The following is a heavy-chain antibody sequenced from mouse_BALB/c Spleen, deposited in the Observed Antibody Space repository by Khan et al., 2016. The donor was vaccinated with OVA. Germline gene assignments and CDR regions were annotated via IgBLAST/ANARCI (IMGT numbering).Heavy chain of an antibody. CDR1: GFNINDTY. CDR3: THALLLYAIDY. Sequence: VQLQQSGAEFVKPGASVKLSCTATGFNINDTYIHWVKQRPEQGLEWIGRIDPANDKTNYDPKFKGKVTITADTSSNTAYLHLSSLTSEDTVVYYCTHALLLYAIDYWGQGTSVTVSS. CDR2: IDPANDKT. V-gene: IGHV14-3*02. J-gene: IGHJ4*01. D-gene: IGHD1-2*01.